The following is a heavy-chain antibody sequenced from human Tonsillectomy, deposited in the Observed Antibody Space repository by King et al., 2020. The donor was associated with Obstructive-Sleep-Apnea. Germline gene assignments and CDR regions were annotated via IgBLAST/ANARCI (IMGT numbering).Heavy chain of an antibody. D-gene: IGHD4-17*01. J-gene: IGHJ6*02. CDR2: IRSNGGST. Sequence: VQLVESGGGLVQPGGSLRLSCAASGFTFSSYVMHWVRQAPGKGLEYVSGIRSNGGSTYDANSVKGKFTISRDNSKNTLYLQMGSLRGEDMAVYYCARDTNYGDYDPAIYYGMDVWGQGTTVTVSS. CDR3: ARDTNYGDYDPAIYYGMDV. V-gene: IGHV3-64*01. CDR1: GFTFSSYV.